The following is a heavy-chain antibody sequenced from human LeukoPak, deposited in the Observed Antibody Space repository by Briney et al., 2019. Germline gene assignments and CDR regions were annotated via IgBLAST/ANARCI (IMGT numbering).Heavy chain of an antibody. J-gene: IGHJ4*02. CDR2: IIPILGIA. CDR1: GYTFTSYA. Sequence: ASVKVSCKASGYTFTSYAMNWVRQAPGQGLEWMGRIIPILGIANYAQKFQGRVTITADKSTSTAYMELSSLRSEDTAVYYCARGTTDPSDSFDYWGQGTLVTVSS. D-gene: IGHD1-7*01. CDR3: ARGTTDPSDSFDY. V-gene: IGHV1-69*04.